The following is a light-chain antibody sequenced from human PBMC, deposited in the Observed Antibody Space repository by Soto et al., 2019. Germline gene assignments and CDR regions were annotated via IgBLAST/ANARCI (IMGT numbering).Light chain of an antibody. CDR2: AAY. CDR1: QGISSY. CDR3: QQYYSYPST. V-gene: IGKV1-8*01. J-gene: IGKJ5*01. Sequence: AIRMTQSPSSFSASTGDRVTITCRASQGISSYLAWYQQKPGKAPKLLIYAAYTLQSGVPSRFSGSGSGTDFTLTTSCLQSEDFATYYCQQYYSYPSTFGQGTRLEIK.